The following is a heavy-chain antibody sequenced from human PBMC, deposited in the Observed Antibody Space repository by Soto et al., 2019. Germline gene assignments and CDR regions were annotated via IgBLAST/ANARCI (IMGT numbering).Heavy chain of an antibody. CDR1: GFTFSSYA. CDR2: ISGSGGST. Sequence: GGSLRLSCAASGFTFSSYAMSWVRQAPGKGLEWVSAISGSGGSTYYADSVKGRFTISRDNSKNTLYLQMNSLRAEDTAVYYCAKIKSHTFGGVRSTLDYWGQGTLVTVSS. CDR3: AKIKSHTFGGVRSTLDY. J-gene: IGHJ4*02. V-gene: IGHV3-23*01. D-gene: IGHD3-16*01.